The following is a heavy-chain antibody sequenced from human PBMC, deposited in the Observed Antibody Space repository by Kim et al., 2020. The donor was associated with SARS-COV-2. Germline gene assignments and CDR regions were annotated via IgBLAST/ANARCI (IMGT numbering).Heavy chain of an antibody. V-gene: IGHV4-61*01. D-gene: IGHD2-15*01. CDR3: ATSTVVKFGDAFDM. CDR1: GGSVSGGTYY. Sequence: SETLSLTCTVSGGSVSGGTYYWNWIRQPPGKGLEWIGYISYSGDTNYNPSLKSRVTISEETSKNQLFLRLNSVTTSDTAVYFCATSTVVKFGDAFDMWGQGTLVSVSS. CDR2: ISYSGDT. J-gene: IGHJ3*02.